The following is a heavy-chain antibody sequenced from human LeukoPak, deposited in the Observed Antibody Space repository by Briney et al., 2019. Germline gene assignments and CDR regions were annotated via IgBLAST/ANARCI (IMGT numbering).Heavy chain of an antibody. CDR2: MNPNSGTT. J-gene: IGHJ6*02. CDR3: ARIYDFWSGLEAYGMDV. V-gene: IGHV1-8*01. Sequence: GASVTVSCKASGYTFTSYDINWVRQAAGQGVEWMGWMNPNSGTTGYAQNFQGRLTITTNTSISTAYMELSSLRSEDTAVYYCARIYDFWSGLEAYGMDVWGQGTTVTVSS. CDR1: GYTFTSYD. D-gene: IGHD3-3*01.